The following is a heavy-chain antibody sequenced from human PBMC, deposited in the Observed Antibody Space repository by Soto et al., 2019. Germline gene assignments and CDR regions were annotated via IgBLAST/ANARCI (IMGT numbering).Heavy chain of an antibody. CDR1: GGSINTYY. D-gene: IGHD3-3*01. V-gene: IGHV4-59*12. J-gene: IGHJ5*02. Sequence: SETLSLTCSVSGGSINTYYWTWIRQPPGKGLEWIGYIYYSGITDSNPSLKSRVTISVDTSKSQFSLKLRSVTAADTAVYYCARIYDFWSGYYWFDPWGQGTLVTVSS. CDR3: ARIYDFWSGYYWFDP. CDR2: IYYSGIT.